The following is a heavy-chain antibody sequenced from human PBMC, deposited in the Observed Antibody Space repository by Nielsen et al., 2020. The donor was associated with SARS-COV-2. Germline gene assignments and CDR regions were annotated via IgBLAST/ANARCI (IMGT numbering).Heavy chain of an antibody. CDR1: GFTFSTAG. CDR3: AKGDYDAGGHYYKMMRYYGMDV. Sequence: GSLKISCRASGFTFSTAGMHWVRQAPGKGLEWLAVISYQGSIEHYADSMKGRFTISRDNSKNILYLQMNSLRAEDTAVYHCAKGDYDAGGHYYKMMRYYGMDVWGQGTTVAVSS. V-gene: IGHV3-30*18. J-gene: IGHJ6*02. CDR2: ISYQGSIE. D-gene: IGHD4/OR15-4a*01.